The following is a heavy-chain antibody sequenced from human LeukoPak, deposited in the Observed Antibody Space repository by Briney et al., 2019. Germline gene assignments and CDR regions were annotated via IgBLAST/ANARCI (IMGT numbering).Heavy chain of an antibody. D-gene: IGHD3-16*01. Sequence: SETLSLSCSLSGGSISTYYWSWIRQTPGKGLQWIGYVYDSGTTNYNPSLERRVTISSDASKNVLSLNVRSVTAADTAIYYCARHGGSPGYFDYWGQGTLVTVAS. V-gene: IGHV4-59*08. J-gene: IGHJ4*02. CDR2: VYDSGTT. CDR1: GGSISTYY. CDR3: ARHGGSPGYFDY.